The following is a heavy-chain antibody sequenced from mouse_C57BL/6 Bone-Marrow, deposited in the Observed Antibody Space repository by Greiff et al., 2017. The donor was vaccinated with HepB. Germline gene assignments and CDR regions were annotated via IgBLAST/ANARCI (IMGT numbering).Heavy chain of an antibody. CDR2: IDPENGDT. CDR1: GFNIKDDY. D-gene: IGHD1-1*01. Sequence: EVQLQQSGAELVRPGASVKLSCTASGFNIKDDYMHWVKQRPEQGLEWIGWIDPENGDTEYASKFQGKATITADTSSNTAYLQLSSLTSEDTAFYYCTTEGVVATGAYWGQGTLVTVSA. J-gene: IGHJ3*01. CDR3: TTEGVVATGAY. V-gene: IGHV14-4*01.